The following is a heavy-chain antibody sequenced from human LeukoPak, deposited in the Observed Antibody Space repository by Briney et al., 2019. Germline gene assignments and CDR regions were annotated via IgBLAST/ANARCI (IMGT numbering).Heavy chain of an antibody. D-gene: IGHD2-2*01. V-gene: IGHV3-30*18. CDR3: AKGAPAANYYYYGMDV. CDR1: GFTFSSYG. CDR2: ISYDGSNK. J-gene: IGHJ6*01. Sequence: GGSLRLSCAASGFTFSSYGMHWGRQAPGKGLEWWPCISYDGSNKYYPDSVKGRFTISRDNSKNTLYLQMNSLRAEDTAVYYCAKGAPAANYYYYGMDVWGKGTTATVSS.